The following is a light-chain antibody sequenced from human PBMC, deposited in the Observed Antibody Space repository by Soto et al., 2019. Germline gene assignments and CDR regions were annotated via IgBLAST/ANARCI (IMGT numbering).Light chain of an antibody. J-gene: IGKJ4*01. CDR1: QSVSSY. CDR3: QHRSNWPLT. Sequence: EIVLTQSPATLSLSPGERATLSCRASQSVSSYLAWYQQKPGQAPRLLIYDASNRATGIPARFGGSGSGTDFTLTINSLEPEDFAVYYGQHRSNWPLTFGGGTKVEI. CDR2: DAS. V-gene: IGKV3-11*01.